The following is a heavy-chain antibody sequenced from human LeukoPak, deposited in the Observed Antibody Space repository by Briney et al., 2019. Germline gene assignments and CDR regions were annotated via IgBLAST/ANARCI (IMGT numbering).Heavy chain of an antibody. Sequence: GGSLRLSCAASGFTLSSYGMHWVRQAPGKGLEWVAVISYDGSNKYYADSVKGRFTISRDNSKNTLYLQMNSLRAEDTAVYYCAKGYGSGWYVFDYWGQGTLVTVSS. J-gene: IGHJ4*02. V-gene: IGHV3-30*18. CDR1: GFTLSSYG. CDR3: AKGYGSGWYVFDY. D-gene: IGHD6-19*01. CDR2: ISYDGSNK.